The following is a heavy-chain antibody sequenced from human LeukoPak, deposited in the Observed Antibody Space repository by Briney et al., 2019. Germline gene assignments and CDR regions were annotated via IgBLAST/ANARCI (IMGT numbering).Heavy chain of an antibody. J-gene: IGHJ4*02. V-gene: IGHV3-21*01. CDR3: ARDPPSRGTRYFDY. CDR2: ISSTSTYI. D-gene: IGHD3-16*01. Sequence: GGSLRLSCAASGFTFSSYSMNWVRQAPGKGLEWVSSISSTSTYIDYLDSVKGRFTISRDNAKNSLYLQMDSLRAEDTAVYYCARDPPSRGTRYFDYWGQGTLVTVSS. CDR1: GFTFSSYS.